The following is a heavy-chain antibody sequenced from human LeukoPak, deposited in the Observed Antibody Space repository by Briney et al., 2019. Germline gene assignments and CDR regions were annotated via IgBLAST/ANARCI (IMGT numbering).Heavy chain of an antibody. Sequence: SETLSLTCTVSGGSSGSNYWSWIRQPPGKGLEWIGYIYYTGTTNYNPSLKSRVTMSEDTSKNQFSLNLTSVTAADTAVHYCAGGTYYTFDIWGQGTMVIVSS. D-gene: IGHD1-26*01. J-gene: IGHJ3*02. CDR3: AGGTYYTFDI. V-gene: IGHV4-59*01. CDR1: GGSSGSNY. CDR2: IYYTGTT.